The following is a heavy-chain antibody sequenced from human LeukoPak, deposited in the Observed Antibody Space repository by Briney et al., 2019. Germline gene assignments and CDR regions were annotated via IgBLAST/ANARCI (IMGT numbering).Heavy chain of an antibody. CDR1: GYTFTSYE. CDR2: MNPNSGNT. V-gene: IGHV1-8*01. J-gene: IGHJ6*03. D-gene: IGHD6-19*01. Sequence: LWASVKVSCKASGYTFTSYEINWVRQATGQGLEWMGWMNPNSGNTGYAQKFQGRVTMTRNTSISTAYMELSSLRSEDTAVYYCARRGFSGWTFYYYYYMDVWGKGTTVTVSS. CDR3: ARRGFSGWTFYYYYYMDV.